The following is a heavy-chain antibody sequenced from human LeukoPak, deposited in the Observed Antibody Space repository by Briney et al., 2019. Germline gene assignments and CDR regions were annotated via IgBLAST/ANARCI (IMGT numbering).Heavy chain of an antibody. V-gene: IGHV3-53*04. CDR1: GFTVSSNY. Sequence: GGSLRLSGAASGFTVSSNYMSWVRQAPGKGLEWVSVIYSGGSTYYADPVKGRFTISRHNSKNTLYLQMNSLRAEDTAVYYCARQSSGWYAFDIWGQETMVTVSS. J-gene: IGHJ3*02. CDR2: IYSGGST. D-gene: IGHD6-19*01. CDR3: ARQSSGWYAFDI.